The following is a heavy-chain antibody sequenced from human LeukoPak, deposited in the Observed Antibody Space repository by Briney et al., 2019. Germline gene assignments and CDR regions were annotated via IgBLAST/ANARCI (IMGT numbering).Heavy chain of an antibody. J-gene: IGHJ5*02. V-gene: IGHV3-21*04. CDR3: ARQGSSWYSNWFDP. CDR1: GLTFGSYS. CDR2: ISSSSSYI. Sequence: GGSLRPSCAPSGLTFGSYSMNWVRQAPGRGLEWVSSISSSSSYIYYADSVKGRFTISRDNAKNSLYLQMNSLRAEDTAVYYCARQGSSWYSNWFDPWGQGTLVTVSS. D-gene: IGHD6-13*01.